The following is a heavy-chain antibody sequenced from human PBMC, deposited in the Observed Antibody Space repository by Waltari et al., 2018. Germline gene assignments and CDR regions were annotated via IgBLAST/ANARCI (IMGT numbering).Heavy chain of an antibody. CDR2: IWYDGSNK. J-gene: IGHJ6*03. V-gene: IGHV3-30*18. CDR3: AKELVSSSYELPRYYYMDV. Sequence: VQLLESGGGVVQPGRSLRLSCAASGLTFSSYGMQWVRRAPGQGGEWVAVIWYDGSNKYYADSVKGRFTISRDNSKNTLYLQMNSMRAEDTAMYYCAKELVSSSYELPRYYYMDVWGKGTTVTVSS. D-gene: IGHD6-13*01. CDR1: GLTFSSYG.